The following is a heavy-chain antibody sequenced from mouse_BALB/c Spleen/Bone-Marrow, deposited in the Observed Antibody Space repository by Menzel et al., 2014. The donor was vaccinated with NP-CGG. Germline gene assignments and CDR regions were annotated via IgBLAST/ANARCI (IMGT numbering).Heavy chain of an antibody. J-gene: IGHJ2*01. D-gene: IGHD2-3*01. CDR2: IYPSDNYT. CDR3: TRTYEYFDY. CDR1: GYISTSYW. V-gene: IGHV1-69*02. Sequence: VQLQQSGAELVRPGASVKLSCKASGYISTSYWINWVKQRPGEGLEWIGNIYPSDNYTNYNQKFKDEATLTVDKSSSTAYMQLSSPTSEDSAVYYCTRTYEYFDYWGQGATLTVSS.